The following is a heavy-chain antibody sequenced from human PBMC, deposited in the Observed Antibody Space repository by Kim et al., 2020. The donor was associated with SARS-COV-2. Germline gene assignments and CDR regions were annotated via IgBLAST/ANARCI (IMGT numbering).Heavy chain of an antibody. Sequence: SETLSLTCTVSGGSISSYYWSWIRQPPGKGLEWIGYIYYSGSTNYNPSLKSRVTISVDTSKNQFSLKLSSVTAADTAVYYCARGLNGRGRYYYYGMDVWGQGTTVTVSS. CDR2: IYYSGST. CDR1: GGSISSYY. J-gene: IGHJ6*02. D-gene: IGHD3-10*01. CDR3: ARGLNGRGRYYYYGMDV. V-gene: IGHV4-59*13.